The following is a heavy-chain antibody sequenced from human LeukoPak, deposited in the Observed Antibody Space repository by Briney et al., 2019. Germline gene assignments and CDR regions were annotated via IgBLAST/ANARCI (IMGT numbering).Heavy chain of an antibody. CDR3: AKSGLNRFDY. Sequence: GGSLRLSCAASGFTVSSNEMSWVRQAPGKGLEWVSSISGGSTYYADSVKGRFTISRDNSKNTLYLQMNSLRAEDTAVYYCAKSGLNRFDYWGQGTLVTVSS. D-gene: IGHD2-15*01. J-gene: IGHJ4*02. CDR1: GFTVSSNE. V-gene: IGHV3-38-3*01. CDR2: ISGGST.